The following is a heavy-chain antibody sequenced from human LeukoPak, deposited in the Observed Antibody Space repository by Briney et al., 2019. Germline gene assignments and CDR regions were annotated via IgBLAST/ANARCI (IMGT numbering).Heavy chain of an antibody. CDR2: INHRGDT. Sequence: SETLSLTCAVYGESFSAYYWSWIRQSPGKGLEWIAAINHRGDTNYNPSVKSRVTISIDTSKNQFSLQLNSVTPEDTAVYYCARGYSSGWYDDYWGQGTLVTVSS. V-gene: IGHV4-34*01. CDR3: ARGYSSGWYDDY. J-gene: IGHJ4*02. CDR1: GESFSAYY. D-gene: IGHD6-19*01.